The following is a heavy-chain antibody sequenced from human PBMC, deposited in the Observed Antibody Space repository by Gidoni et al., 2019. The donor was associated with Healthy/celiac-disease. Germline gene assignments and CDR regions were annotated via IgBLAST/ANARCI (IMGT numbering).Heavy chain of an antibody. J-gene: IGHJ5*02. D-gene: IGHD3-3*01. V-gene: IGHV4-34*01. CDR3: ARTYYDFWSGSVWFDP. CDR2: INHSGST. CDR1: GGSFSGYY. Sequence: QVQLQQWGAGLLQPSETLSLTCAVYGGSFSGYYWSWIRQPPGKGLEWIGEINHSGSTNYNPSLKSRVTISVDTSKNQFSLKLSSVTAADTAVYYCARTYYDFWSGSVWFDPWGQGTLVTVSS.